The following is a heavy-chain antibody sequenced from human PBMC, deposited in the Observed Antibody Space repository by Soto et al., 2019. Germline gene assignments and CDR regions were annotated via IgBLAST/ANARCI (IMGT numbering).Heavy chain of an antibody. V-gene: IGHV4-31*03. CDR3: AREGLTVNWFDP. J-gene: IGHJ5*02. D-gene: IGHD2-21*02. CDR2: IYYSGST. CDR1: GGSISSGGYY. Sequence: PSETLSLTCTVSGGSISSGGYYWSWIRQHPGKGLEWIGYIYYSGSTYYNPSLKSRVTISVDTSKNQFPLKLSSVTAAVTAVYYCAREGLTVNWFDPWGQGTLVTVSS.